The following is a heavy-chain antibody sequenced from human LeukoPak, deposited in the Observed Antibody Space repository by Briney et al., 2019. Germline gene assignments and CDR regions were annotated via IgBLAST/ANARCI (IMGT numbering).Heavy chain of an antibody. CDR1: GGTFSSYA. CDR3: ARSTLTSGLFLWFDY. D-gene: IGHD1-26*01. J-gene: IGHJ4*02. CDR2: IVVISETT. V-gene: IGHV1-69*06. Sequence: SVKVSCTASGGTFSSYAISWVRQAPGQGLEYMGGIVVISETTNYAQKFQGRVSITADKSTTTAYMDLSDLRAEDTAVYFCARSTLTSGLFLWFDYWGQGTLVTVSS.